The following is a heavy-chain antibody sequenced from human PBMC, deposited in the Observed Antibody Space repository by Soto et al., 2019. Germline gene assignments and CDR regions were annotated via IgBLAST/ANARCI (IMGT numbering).Heavy chain of an antibody. CDR3: ARPGSSHYGMGV. J-gene: IGHJ6*02. Sequence: QVQLQQWGAGLLKPSETLSLTCAVYGGSFSGYDWSWIRQPPGKGLEWIGEINHSGSTNYNPSLKSRVTISVDTSKNQFSLKLSTVTAADTAVYYCARPGSSHYGMGVWGQGTTVTVSS. CDR2: INHSGST. D-gene: IGHD6-13*01. V-gene: IGHV4-34*01. CDR1: GGSFSGYD.